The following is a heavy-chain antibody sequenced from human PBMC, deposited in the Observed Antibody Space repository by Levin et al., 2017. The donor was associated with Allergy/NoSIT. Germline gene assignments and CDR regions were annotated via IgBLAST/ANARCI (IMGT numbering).Heavy chain of an antibody. J-gene: IGHJ4*02. V-gene: IGHV3-30*18. CDR1: GFTFSSYG. CDR2: ISYDGSNK. CDR3: ENDEDFDY. Sequence: LSLTCAASGFTFSSYGMHWVRQAPGKGLEWVAVISYDGSNKYYAYSVKGRFTISRDNSKNTLYLQMNSLRAEDTAVYYCENDEDFDYWGQGTLVTVSS.